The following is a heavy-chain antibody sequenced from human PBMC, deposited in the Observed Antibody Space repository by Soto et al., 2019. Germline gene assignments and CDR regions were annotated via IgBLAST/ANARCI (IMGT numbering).Heavy chain of an antibody. Sequence: SETLSLTCSVSGGSISGSYWSWIRQSPGKGLEWLGYVYYTGSTNYSPSLRSRVSISVDTSKNEFPLRLSSVTAADTAVYFCARSVAVPGAHIDYWGQGTQVTVSS. CDR2: VYYTGST. J-gene: IGHJ4*02. CDR3: ARSVAVPGAHIDY. D-gene: IGHD6-19*01. CDR1: GGSISGSY. V-gene: IGHV4-59*01.